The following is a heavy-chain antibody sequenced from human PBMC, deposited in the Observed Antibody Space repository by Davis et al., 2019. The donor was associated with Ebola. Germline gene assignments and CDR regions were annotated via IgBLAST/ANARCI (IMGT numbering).Heavy chain of an antibody. D-gene: IGHD6-6*01. CDR3: AKDLSYSSSSNFDY. CDR2: ISGSGGST. J-gene: IGHJ4*02. Sequence: GESLKISCAASGFTFSSYAMSWVRQAPGKGLEWVSAISGSGGSTYYGDSVKGRFTISRDNSKNTLYLQMNSLRADDTAVYYCAKDLSYSSSSNFDYWGQGTLVTVSS. V-gene: IGHV3-23*01. CDR1: GFTFSSYA.